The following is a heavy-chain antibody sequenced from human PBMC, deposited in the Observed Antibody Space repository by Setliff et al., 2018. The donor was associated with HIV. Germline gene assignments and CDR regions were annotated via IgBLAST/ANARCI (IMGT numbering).Heavy chain of an antibody. J-gene: IGHJ2*01. CDR2: INQDGSEK. CDR3: VRELGRPGSWYFDL. Sequence: GSLRLSCSASGFTFSSHWMSWVRHIPGKGLEWMAHINQDGSEKYYVDSVKGRFTISRDNGKNSLYVQMNSLRAEDTAVYYCVRELGRPGSWYFDLWGRGTLVTVSS. CDR1: GFTFSSHW. V-gene: IGHV3-7*01. D-gene: IGHD7-27*01.